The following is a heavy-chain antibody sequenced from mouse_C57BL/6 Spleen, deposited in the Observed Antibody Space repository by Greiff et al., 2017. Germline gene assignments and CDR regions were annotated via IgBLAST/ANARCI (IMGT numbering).Heavy chain of an antibody. CDR2: LYPGDGDT. Sequence: VKVVESGAELVKPGASVKISCKASGYAFSSYWMNWVKQRPGKGLEWIGQLYPGDGDTNYNGKLKGKATLTADKSSSPAYMQLSSLPSEDSAVYFCARGLYDYYSMDYWGQGTSVTVSS. D-gene: IGHD2-3*01. V-gene: IGHV1-80*01. J-gene: IGHJ4*01. CDR1: GYAFSSYW. CDR3: ARGLYDYYSMDY.